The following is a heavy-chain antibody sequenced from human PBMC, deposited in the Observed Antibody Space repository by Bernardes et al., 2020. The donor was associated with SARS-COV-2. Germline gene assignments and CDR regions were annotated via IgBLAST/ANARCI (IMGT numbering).Heavy chain of an antibody. D-gene: IGHD3-22*01. J-gene: IGHJ4*02. Sequence: ASVKVSCKASEYTFTSYYMHWVRQAPGQGLEWMGMINPSGGTTTYAQKFQGRVAMTRDTSTSTVYMELSSLRSEDTAVYYCARGEYYYDTSAYFVYWGQGTLVTVSS. CDR3: ARGEYYYDTSAYFVY. CDR1: EYTFTSYY. V-gene: IGHV1-46*03. CDR2: INPSGGTT.